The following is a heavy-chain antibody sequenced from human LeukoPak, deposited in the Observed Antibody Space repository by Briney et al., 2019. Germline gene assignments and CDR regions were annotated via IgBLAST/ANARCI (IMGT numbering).Heavy chain of an antibody. CDR1: GGTFSSYA. CDR3: AGPRTGRQQLVLYFQH. J-gene: IGHJ1*01. CDR2: IIPILGIA. Sequence: GSSVKVSCKASGGTFSSYAISWVRQAPGQGLEWMGRIIPILGIANYAQKFQGRVTITADKSTSTAYMELSSLRSEDTAVYYCAGPRTGRQQLVLYFQHWGQGTLVTVSS. D-gene: IGHD6-13*01. V-gene: IGHV1-69*04.